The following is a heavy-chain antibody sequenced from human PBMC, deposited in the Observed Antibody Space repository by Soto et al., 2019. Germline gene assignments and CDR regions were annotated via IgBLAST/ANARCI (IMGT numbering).Heavy chain of an antibody. J-gene: IGHJ4*02. V-gene: IGHV4-59*08. CDR2: IYSSGST. D-gene: IGHD3-10*01. CDR1: GDFNTNFY. Sequence: QVQLQESGPGLVKPSETLSLTCTVSGDFNTNFYWSWIRQSPGKGLEWMGFIYSSGSTRYNPSLKSRSTMSLATSKNQFSLRLSSVAAADTAVYYCARHLSVRGVFDFWGQGTQVTVSS. CDR3: ARHLSVRGVFDF.